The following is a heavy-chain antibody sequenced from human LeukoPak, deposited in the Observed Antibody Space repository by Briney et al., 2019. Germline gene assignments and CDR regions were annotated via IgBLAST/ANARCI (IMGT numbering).Heavy chain of an antibody. V-gene: IGHV4-59*08. CDR2: IYYSGST. CDR1: GGSISSYY. CDR3: ARIGSSWYDPLGP. Sequence: PPETLSLTCTVSGGSISSYYWSWIRQPPGKGLEWIGYIYYSGSTNYNPSLKSRVTISVDTSKNQFSLKLSSVTAADTAVYYCARIGSSWYDPLGPWGQGTLVTVSS. J-gene: IGHJ5*02. D-gene: IGHD6-13*01.